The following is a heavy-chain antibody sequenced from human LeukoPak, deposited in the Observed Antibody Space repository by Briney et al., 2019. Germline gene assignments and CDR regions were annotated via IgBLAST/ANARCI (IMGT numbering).Heavy chain of an antibody. CDR1: GFTFSNYD. Sequence: GGSLRLSCAASGFTFSNYDMHWVRQVTGKGLELVSAIDVAGDTFYPASVKGRFTISRENAKHSLYLQMNNLRAGDTAMYYCARGYCSGGTCAGSLDYWGQGTLVTVS. CDR2: IDVAGDT. V-gene: IGHV3-13*04. J-gene: IGHJ4*02. D-gene: IGHD2-15*01. CDR3: ARGYCSGGTCAGSLDY.